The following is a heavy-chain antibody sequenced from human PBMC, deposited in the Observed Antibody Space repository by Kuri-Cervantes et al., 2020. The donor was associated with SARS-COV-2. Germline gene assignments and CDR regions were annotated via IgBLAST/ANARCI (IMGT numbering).Heavy chain of an antibody. V-gene: IGHV4-59*08. CDR3: ARHAPSILRLLQWTQPARNFDY. J-gene: IGHJ4*02. CDR2: IYYSGST. Sequence: SETLSLTCTVSGGSISSYYWSWIRQPPGKGLEWIGYIYYSGSTNYNPSLKSRVTISVDTSKNQFSLKLSSVTAADTAVFYCARHAPSILRLLQWTQPARNFDYWGQGTLVTVSS. CDR1: GGSISSYY. D-gene: IGHD3-3*01.